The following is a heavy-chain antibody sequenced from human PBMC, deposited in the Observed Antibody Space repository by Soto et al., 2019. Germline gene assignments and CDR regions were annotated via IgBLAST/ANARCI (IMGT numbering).Heavy chain of an antibody. Sequence: QVQLVQSGAEVKKPGASVKVSCKASGGTFSSYAISWVRQAPGQGLEWMGGIIPIFGTANYAQKFQGRVTITADESTRTAYMELSSLRSEDTAVYYCARCPLMAVAGPQFLGMDVWGQGTTVTVSS. J-gene: IGHJ6*02. D-gene: IGHD6-19*01. CDR1: GGTFSSYA. CDR2: IIPIFGTA. CDR3: ARCPLMAVAGPQFLGMDV. V-gene: IGHV1-69*12.